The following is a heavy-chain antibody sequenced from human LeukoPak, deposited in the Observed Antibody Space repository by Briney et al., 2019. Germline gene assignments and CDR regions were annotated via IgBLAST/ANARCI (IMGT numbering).Heavy chain of an antibody. CDR3: AKEHGGSSWYEDAFDI. J-gene: IGHJ3*02. V-gene: IGHV3-23*01. CDR2: ISGSGGST. Sequence: GGSLRLSCAASGFTFSSFGMSWVRQAPGKGLEWVSDISGSGGSTYYADSVKGRFTISRDNYKNTLYLQMNILRAEDTAVYYCAKEHGGSSWYEDAFDIWGQGTMVTVSS. D-gene: IGHD6-13*01. CDR1: GFTFSSFG.